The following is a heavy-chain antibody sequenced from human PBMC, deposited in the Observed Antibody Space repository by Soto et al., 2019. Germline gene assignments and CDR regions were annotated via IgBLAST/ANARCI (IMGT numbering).Heavy chain of an antibody. CDR1: GFTFSSYS. CDR2: ISSSSSYI. V-gene: IGHV3-21*01. J-gene: IGHJ4*02. CDR3: ARDRVPWTHFDY. Sequence: GGSLRLSCAASGFTFSSYSMNWVRQAPGKGLEWVSSISSSSSYIYYADSVKGRFTISRDNAKNSLYLQMNSLRAEDTAVYYCARDRVPWTHFDYWGQGTLVTVSS. D-gene: IGHD1-1*01.